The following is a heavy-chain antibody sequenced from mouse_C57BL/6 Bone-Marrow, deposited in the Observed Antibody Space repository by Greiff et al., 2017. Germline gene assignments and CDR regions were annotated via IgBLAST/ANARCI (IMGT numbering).Heavy chain of an antibody. CDR1: GYTFTSYW. J-gene: IGHJ1*03. D-gene: IGHD1-1*01. V-gene: IGHV1-69*01. CDR2: IDPSDSYT. Sequence: QVQLQQPGAELVMPGASVKLSCKASGYTFTSYWMHWVKQRPGQGLEWIGEIDPSDSYTNYNQKFKGKSTLTVDNSSSTAYMPLSSLTSADSAVYYGASDDGSSDDWYFEGGGTGTTVTVSS. CDR3: ASDDGSSDDWYFEG.